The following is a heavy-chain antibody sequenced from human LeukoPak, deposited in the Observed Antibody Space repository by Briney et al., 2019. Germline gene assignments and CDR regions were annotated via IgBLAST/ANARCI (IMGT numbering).Heavy chain of an antibody. CDR2: INPNSGGT. Sequence: ASVKVSCKASGYTFTGYYMHWVRQASGQGLEWMGWINPNSGGTNYAQKFQGRVTMTRDTSISTAYMELSRLRSDDTAVYYCARSSKPIVATWFGRMDYYYYGMDVWGQGTTVTVSS. V-gene: IGHV1-2*02. CDR3: ARSSKPIVATWFGRMDYYYYGMDV. CDR1: GYTFTGYY. J-gene: IGHJ6*02. D-gene: IGHD5-12*01.